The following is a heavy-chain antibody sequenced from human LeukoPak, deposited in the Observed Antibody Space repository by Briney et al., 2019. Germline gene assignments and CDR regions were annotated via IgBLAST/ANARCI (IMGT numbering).Heavy chain of an antibody. CDR3: ARSYCSGGSCYLRIDY. CDR2: INPSGGST. Sequence: GASVKVSCKTSGYTFTGYYMHWVRQAPGQGLEWMGIINPSGGSTSYAQKFQGRVTMTRDTSTSTVYMELSSLRSEDTAVYYCARSYCSGGSCYLRIDYWGQGTLVTVSS. CDR1: GYTFTGYY. D-gene: IGHD2-15*01. J-gene: IGHJ4*02. V-gene: IGHV1-46*01.